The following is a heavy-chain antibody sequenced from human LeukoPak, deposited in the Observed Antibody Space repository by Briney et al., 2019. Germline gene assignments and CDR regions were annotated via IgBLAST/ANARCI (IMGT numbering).Heavy chain of an antibody. CDR1: GITFSSYS. D-gene: IGHD6-13*01. CDR2: IRYDGSNK. Sequence: GFLRLSCAASGITFSSYSMNWVRQAPGKGLEWVAFIRYDGSNKYYADSVKGRFTISRDNSKNTLYLQMNSLRAEDTAVYYCAKDSLGIAAAGYYDYWGQGTLVTVSS. V-gene: IGHV3-30*02. CDR3: AKDSLGIAAAGYYDY. J-gene: IGHJ4*02.